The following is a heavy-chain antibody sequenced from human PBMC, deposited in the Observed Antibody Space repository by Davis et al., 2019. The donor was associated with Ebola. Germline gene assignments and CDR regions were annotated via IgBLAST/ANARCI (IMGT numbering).Heavy chain of an antibody. D-gene: IGHD3-22*01. J-gene: IGHJ3*02. Sequence: ASVKVSCKASGYRFTSYYMHWVRQAPGQGLEWMGIINPITGGTSYAQNFQVRVNMTRDTSTSTAYMELSSLRSEDTAVCYCAREGGRYYDSSGYVFDIWGQGTMVKVSS. CDR1: GYRFTSYY. CDR2: INPITGGT. V-gene: IGHV1-46*01. CDR3: AREGGRYYDSSGYVFDI.